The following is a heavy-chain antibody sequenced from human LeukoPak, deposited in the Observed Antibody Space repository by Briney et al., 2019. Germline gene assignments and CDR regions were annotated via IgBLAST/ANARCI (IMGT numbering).Heavy chain of an antibody. CDR1: GGSFSGYY. V-gene: IGHV4-34*01. CDR2: INHSGST. Sequence: SETLSLTCAVYGGSFSGYYWSWIRQPPGKGLEWIGEINHSGSTNYNPSLKSRVTISVDTSKNQFSLKLSSVTAADTAVYYCARELYYFDYWGQGTLVTVSS. CDR3: ARELYYFDY. J-gene: IGHJ4*02.